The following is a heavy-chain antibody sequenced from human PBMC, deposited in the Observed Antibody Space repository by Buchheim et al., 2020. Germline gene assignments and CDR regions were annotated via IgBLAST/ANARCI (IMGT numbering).Heavy chain of an antibody. J-gene: IGHJ6*02. Sequence: QVQLVQSGAEVKKPGSSVKVSCKASGGTFSSYAISWVRQAPGQGLEWMGGIIPNSGGTNYAQKFQGRVTMTRDTSISTAYMELSRLRSDDTAVYYCARETGPFTVMVRGFYYYGMDVWGQGTT. D-gene: IGHD3-10*01. CDR2: IIPNSGGT. V-gene: IGHV1-2*02. CDR1: GGTFSSYA. CDR3: ARETGPFTVMVRGFYYYGMDV.